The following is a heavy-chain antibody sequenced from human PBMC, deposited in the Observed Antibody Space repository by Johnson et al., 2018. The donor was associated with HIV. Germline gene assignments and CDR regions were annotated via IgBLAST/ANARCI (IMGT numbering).Heavy chain of an antibody. CDR1: RFIFDDYD. Sequence: QVHLVESGGGAVLPRESLRHSCAGSRFIFDDYDMTWVRQAPGKGLACVSYISSSGSTIYYADSVKGRLTISRDNAKTSLYLQMNSLRAEDTAVYYCARDLLYNWERRTDAFDIWGQGTMVTVSS. D-gene: IGHD1-20*01. V-gene: IGHV3-11*04. J-gene: IGHJ3*02. CDR2: ISSSGSTI. CDR3: ARDLLYNWERRTDAFDI.